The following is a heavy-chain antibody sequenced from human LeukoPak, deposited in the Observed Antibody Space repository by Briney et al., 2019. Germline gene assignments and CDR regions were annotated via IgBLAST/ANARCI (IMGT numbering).Heavy chain of an antibody. V-gene: IGHV3-11*04. J-gene: IGHJ6*04. D-gene: IGHD3-10*02. CDR3: ATLGITMIGGV. CDR2: ISSSGSTI. Sequence: GGSLRLFCAASGFTFSDYYMSWIRQAPGKGLVWVSYISSSGSTIYYADSVKGRFTIYRDNAKNSLYLQMNSLRAEDTAVYYCATLGITMIGGVWGKGTTVTISS. CDR1: GFTFSDYY.